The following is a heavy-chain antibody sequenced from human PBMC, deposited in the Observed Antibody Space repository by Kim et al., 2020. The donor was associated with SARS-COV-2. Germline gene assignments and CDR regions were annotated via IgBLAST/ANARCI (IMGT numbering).Heavy chain of an antibody. J-gene: IGHJ1*01. CDR3: ARGRIVVVPAAMLGGYFQH. CDR2: INHSGST. V-gene: IGHV4-34*01. Sequence: SETLSLTCAVYGGSFSGYYWSWIRQPPGKGLEWIGEINHSGSTNYNPSLKSRVTITVDTSKNQFSLKLSSVTAADTAVYYCARGRIVVVPAAMLGGYFQHWGQGTLVTVSS. D-gene: IGHD2-2*01. CDR1: GGSFSGYY.